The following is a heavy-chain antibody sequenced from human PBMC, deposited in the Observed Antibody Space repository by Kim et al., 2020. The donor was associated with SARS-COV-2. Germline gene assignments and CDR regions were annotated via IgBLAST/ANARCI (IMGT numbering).Heavy chain of an antibody. CDR1: GLTFSSNA. CDR3: AQGGYCSGNTCYSTVDY. J-gene: IGHJ4*02. V-gene: IGHV3-23*01. Sequence: GGSLRLSCAASGLTFSSNAMSWVRQAPGKGLEWVSVISGSGGTTYYSDSVKGRFTISRDNSKNTLYLQMNTLRAEDTAVYYCAQGGYCSGNTCYSTVDYWGQGTLVTVSS. D-gene: IGHD2-15*01. CDR2: ISGSGGTT.